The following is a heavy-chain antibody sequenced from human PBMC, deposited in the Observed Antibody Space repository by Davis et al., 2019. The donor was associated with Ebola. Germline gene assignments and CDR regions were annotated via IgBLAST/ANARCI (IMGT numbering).Heavy chain of an antibody. J-gene: IGHJ4*02. V-gene: IGHV1-2*02. CDR2: INPNSGGT. CDR3: ARGGWEPLYGRFDY. Sequence: AASVKVSCKASGYTFTGYYMHWVRQAPGQGLEWMGWINPNSGGTNYAQKFQGRVTITADESTSTAYMELSSLRSEDTAVYYCARGGWEPLYGRFDYWGQGTLVTVSS. D-gene: IGHD1-26*01. CDR1: GYTFTGYY.